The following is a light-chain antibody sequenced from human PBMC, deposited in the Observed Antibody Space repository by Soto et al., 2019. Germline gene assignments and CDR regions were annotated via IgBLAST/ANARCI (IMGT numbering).Light chain of an antibody. Sequence: QSALTQPASVSGSPGQSITISCTGTSSDVGGYNYVSWYQQHPGKAPKLMIYDVSNRPSGVSNRFSGSKSGNTASLTISGLQAEDEADYYCISYTSSSTYGVFGGGTKLTVL. CDR2: DVS. CDR1: SSDVGGYNY. J-gene: IGLJ3*02. CDR3: ISYTSSSTYGV. V-gene: IGLV2-14*01.